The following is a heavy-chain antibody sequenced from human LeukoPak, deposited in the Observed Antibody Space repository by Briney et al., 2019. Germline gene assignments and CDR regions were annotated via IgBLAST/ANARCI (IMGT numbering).Heavy chain of an antibody. Sequence: SETLSLTCTVSGGSISSYYWSWIRQPPGKGLEWIGYIYYSGSTNYNPSLKSRVTISVDTSKNQFSLKLSSVTAADTAVYYCARLEAYCGGDCYIFDYWGQGTLVTISS. J-gene: IGHJ4*02. CDR2: IYYSGST. CDR1: GGSISSYY. D-gene: IGHD2-21*02. CDR3: ARLEAYCGGDCYIFDY. V-gene: IGHV4-59*01.